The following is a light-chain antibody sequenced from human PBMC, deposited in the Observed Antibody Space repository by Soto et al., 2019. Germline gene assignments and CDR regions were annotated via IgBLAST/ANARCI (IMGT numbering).Light chain of an antibody. J-gene: IGLJ2*01. CDR1: SSDVGAYNY. Sequence: QSVLTQPASVSGSPGQSITISCTGTSSDVGAYNYVSWFQQHPGKAPKLMIYEVSNRPSGVFNRFSGSKSGNTASLTISGLQVEDEADYYCSSYTTSTTVVFGGGTKLTVL. CDR2: EVS. V-gene: IGLV2-14*01. CDR3: SSYTTSTTVV.